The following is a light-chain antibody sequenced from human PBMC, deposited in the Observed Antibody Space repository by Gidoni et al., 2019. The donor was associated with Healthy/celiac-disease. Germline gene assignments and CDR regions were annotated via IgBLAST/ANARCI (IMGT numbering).Light chain of an antibody. Sequence: IVLTPSPGTLSLSPGEGATLSCRASQSVSSSYLAWYQQKPGQAPRLLIYGASSRATGIPDRFSGSGSGTDFTLTISRLEPEDFAVYYCQQYGSSQFTFGPXTKVDIK. V-gene: IGKV3-20*01. CDR2: GAS. CDR1: QSVSSSY. CDR3: QQYGSSQFT. J-gene: IGKJ3*01.